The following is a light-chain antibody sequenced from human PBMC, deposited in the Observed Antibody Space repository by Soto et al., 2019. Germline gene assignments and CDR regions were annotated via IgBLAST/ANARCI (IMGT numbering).Light chain of an antibody. V-gene: IGKV3-11*01. CDR1: QAVNTR. Sequence: EIVLTQSPATLSSFPGDRVTLSCRASQAVNTRLAWYQHKPGQAPRLLIYLASNRAAGVPARFSGSGSGTDFTLTISDVELEDFAVYYCHQSQSWPRTFGQGTKADIK. CDR2: LAS. CDR3: HQSQSWPRT. J-gene: IGKJ1*01.